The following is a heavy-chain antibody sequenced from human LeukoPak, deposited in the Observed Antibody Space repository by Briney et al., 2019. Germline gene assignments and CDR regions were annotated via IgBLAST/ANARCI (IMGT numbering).Heavy chain of an antibody. Sequence: PGGFLRLSCAASGFTFSSYGMHWVRQAPGKGLEWVAVISYDGSNKYYADSVKGRFTISRDNSKNTLYLQMNSLRAEDTAVYYCAKVPPASGSYPPHFDYWGQGTLVTVSS. V-gene: IGHV3-30*18. CDR3: AKVPPASGSYPPHFDY. D-gene: IGHD1-26*01. CDR2: ISYDGSNK. CDR1: GFTFSSYG. J-gene: IGHJ4*02.